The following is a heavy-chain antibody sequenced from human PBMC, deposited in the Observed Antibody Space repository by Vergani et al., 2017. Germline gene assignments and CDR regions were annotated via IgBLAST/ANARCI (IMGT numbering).Heavy chain of an antibody. CDR1: GASVSRGTYY. CDR3: ARASHCINCYSEGPNGPGYYYMDV. CDR2: MYTSGHT. D-gene: IGHD2-21*01. V-gene: IGHV4-61*02. J-gene: IGHJ6*03. Sequence: QVQLQESGPGLLKPSQTLSLTCTVSGASVSRGTYYWTWIRQPAGKKLEWIVRMYTSGHTIYNPSLESRVTMSVDTSKNQFSLQLSSVTAADTAVYYCARASHCINCYSEGPNGPGYYYMDVWCKGTTVTVSS.